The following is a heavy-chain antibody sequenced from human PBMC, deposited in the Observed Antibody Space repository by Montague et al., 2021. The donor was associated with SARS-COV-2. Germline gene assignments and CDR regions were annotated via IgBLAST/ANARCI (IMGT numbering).Heavy chain of an antibody. CDR3: VRVGGSQYSSRWYYFDY. J-gene: IGHJ4*02. D-gene: IGHD6-13*01. V-gene: IGHV3-33*01. CDR1: GYTFSNYG. CDR2: IWYDGRNK. Sequence: SLRLSCAASGYTFSNYGMHWVRQPPGKGLEWVAVIWYDGRNKNYIDSVKGRFTISRDNSRNTVYLQMNVLRVEDTAVYYCVRVGGSQYSSRWYYFDYWGQGTLVTVSS.